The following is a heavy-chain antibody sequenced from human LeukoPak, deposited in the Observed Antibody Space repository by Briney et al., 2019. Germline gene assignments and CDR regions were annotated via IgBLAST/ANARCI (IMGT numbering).Heavy chain of an antibody. V-gene: IGHV3-23*01. Sequence: HGGSLRLSCAVSGITLSNYGMSWVRQAPGKGLEWVAGISDSGGSTNYADSVKGRFTISRDNPKNTLYLQMNSLRAEDTAVYFCAKRGVVIRVILVGFHKEAYYFDSWGQGALVTVSS. D-gene: IGHD3-22*01. CDR3: AKRGVVIRVILVGFHKEAYYFDS. J-gene: IGHJ4*02. CDR1: GITLSNYG. CDR2: ISDSGGST.